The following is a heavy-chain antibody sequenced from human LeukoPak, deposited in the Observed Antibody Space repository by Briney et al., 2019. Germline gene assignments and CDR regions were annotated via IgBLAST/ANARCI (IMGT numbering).Heavy chain of an antibody. CDR3: ARARGLIYSDYDLFDY. CDR1: GYTFIDYY. J-gene: IGHJ4*02. D-gene: IGHD5-12*01. V-gene: IGHV1-2*02. CDR2: INPKTGGT. Sequence: ASVKVSCMASGYTFIDYYIRWVRQAPGQGLEWVGWINPKTGGTDYAKRFQGSVTMTRDTSINTAYMELNRLKFDDTAVFYCARARGLIYSDYDLFDYWGQGTLVTVSS.